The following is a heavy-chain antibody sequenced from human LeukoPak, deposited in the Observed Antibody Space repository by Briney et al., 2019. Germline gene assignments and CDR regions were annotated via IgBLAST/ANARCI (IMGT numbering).Heavy chain of an antibody. J-gene: IGHJ4*02. CDR1: GGSISSYY. CDR3: ARLRDYESSGYYPPHFDY. V-gene: IGHV4-59*08. CDR2: IYYSGST. D-gene: IGHD3-22*01. Sequence: SETLSLTCTVSGGSISSYYWSWIRQPPGKGLEWIGYIYYSGSTNYNPSPKSRVTISVDTSKNQFSLKMSSMTAADTAVYYCARLRDYESSGYYPPHFDYWGQGTLATVSS.